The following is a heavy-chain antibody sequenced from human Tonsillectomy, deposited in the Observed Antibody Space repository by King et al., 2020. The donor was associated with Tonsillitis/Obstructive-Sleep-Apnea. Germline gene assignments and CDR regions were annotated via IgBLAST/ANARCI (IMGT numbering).Heavy chain of an antibody. CDR2: ISSSGSTI. J-gene: IGHJ3*02. Sequence: QLVQSGGGLVQPGGSLRLSCAASGFTFSSYEMNWVRQAPGKGLEWVSYISSSGSTINYADSVKGRFTISRDNAKNSLYLQMNSLRAEDTAVYYCARDRRYAFYIWGQGTMVTVSS. CDR1: GFTFSSYE. CDR3: ARDRRYAFYI. V-gene: IGHV3-48*03.